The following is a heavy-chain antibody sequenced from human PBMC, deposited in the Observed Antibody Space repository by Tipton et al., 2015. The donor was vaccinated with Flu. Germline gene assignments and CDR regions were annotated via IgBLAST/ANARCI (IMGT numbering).Heavy chain of an antibody. CDR2: VYYGGST. Sequence: LRLSCTVSGGSIKSTHRSWIRQPPGKGLEWIGYVYYGGSTNYNPSLKSRVTISLDTSKNQFSLKLTSVTAADTAVYYCARRRGDGDIGHWLDPWGQGTLVTVSS. CDR1: GGSIKSTH. J-gene: IGHJ5*02. V-gene: IGHV4-59*01. CDR3: ARRRGDGDIGHWLDP. D-gene: IGHD3-10*01.